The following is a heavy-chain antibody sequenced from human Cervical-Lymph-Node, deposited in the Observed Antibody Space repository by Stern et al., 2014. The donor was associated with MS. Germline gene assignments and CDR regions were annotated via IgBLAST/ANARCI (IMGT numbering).Heavy chain of an antibody. V-gene: IGHV1-46*01. D-gene: IGHD2-21*01. J-gene: IGHJ3*01. CDR2: INYDGGST. CDR3: ARDASDGETFGAFDF. CDR1: GYTFTTYY. Sequence: MQLVESGAEVKKPGASVKVSCQASGYTFTTYYMHWVRQAPGKGLEWLGMINYDGGSTYYAEKFQGRVTMSSATSTNTTYLEMSGLRSEDTAVYVCARDASDGETFGAFDFWGQGTMVTVSS.